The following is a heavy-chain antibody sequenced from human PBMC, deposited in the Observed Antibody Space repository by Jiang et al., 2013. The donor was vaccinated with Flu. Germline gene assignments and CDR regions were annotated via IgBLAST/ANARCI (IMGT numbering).Heavy chain of an antibody. CDR3: ARGDYYYDSSLSGDY. J-gene: IGHJ4*02. D-gene: IGHD3-22*01. V-gene: IGHV1-18*01. CDR2: ISAYNGNT. Sequence: KVPCKASGYTFTSYGISWVRQAPGQGLEWMGWISAYNGNTNYAQKLQGRVTMTTDTSTSTAYMELRSLRSDDTAVYYCARGDYYYDSSLSGDYWGQGTLVTVSS. CDR1: GYTFTSYG.